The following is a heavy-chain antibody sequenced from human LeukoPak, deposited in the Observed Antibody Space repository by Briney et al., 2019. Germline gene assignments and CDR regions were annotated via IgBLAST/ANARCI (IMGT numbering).Heavy chain of an antibody. CDR1: GYTFTSYY. J-gene: IGHJ5*02. CDR2: INPSGGST. V-gene: IGHV1-46*01. Sequence: ASVKVSCKASGYTFTSYYMHWVRQAPGQGLEWMGIINPSGGSTSYAQKFQGRVTMTRDTSTSTVYMELSSLRSEDTAVYYCAREPLSYGYISWFDPWGQGTLVTVSS. D-gene: IGHD5-18*01. CDR3: AREPLSYGYISWFDP.